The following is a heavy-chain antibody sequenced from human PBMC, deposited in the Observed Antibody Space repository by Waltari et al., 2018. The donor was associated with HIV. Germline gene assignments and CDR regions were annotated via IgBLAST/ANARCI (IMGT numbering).Heavy chain of an antibody. V-gene: IGHV3-15*01. CDR2: IKTKTEGETI. J-gene: IGHJ4*01. D-gene: IGHD3-10*01. Sequence: EVQVVESGGGLVKPGGSLRLSCETSGFTFANAWMCWVRQAPGKGLECVGRIKTKTEGETIEYDTAVKDRFTISRDDSKNTLYLQMDSLITEDTAVYYCTTWQVGSYWGHGTLVTVSS. CDR3: TTWQVGSY. CDR1: GFTFANAW.